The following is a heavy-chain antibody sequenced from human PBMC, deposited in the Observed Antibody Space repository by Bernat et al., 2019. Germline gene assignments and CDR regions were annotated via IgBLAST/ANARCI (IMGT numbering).Heavy chain of an antibody. CDR3: ARGYSSGWYLYYYMDV. Sequence: QVTLKESGPVLVKPTETLTLTCTVSGFSLSNARMGVSWIRQPPGKALEWLAHIFSHDEKSYSTSLKSRLTISKDTSKSQVVLTMTNMAPVDTATYYCARGYSSGWYLYYYMDVWGKGTTVTVSS. J-gene: IGHJ6*03. D-gene: IGHD6-19*01. V-gene: IGHV2-26*01. CDR2: IFSHDEK. CDR1: GFSLSNARMG.